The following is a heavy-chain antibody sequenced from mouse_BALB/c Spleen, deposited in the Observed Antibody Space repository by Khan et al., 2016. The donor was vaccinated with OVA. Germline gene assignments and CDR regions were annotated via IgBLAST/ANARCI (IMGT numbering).Heavy chain of an antibody. CDR2: IYPSDSYS. CDR1: GYTFTNYW. D-gene: IGHD2-13*01. J-gene: IGHJ2*01. CDR3: TRGDPGDFDY. Sequence: VQLQESGAELVRPGASVKLSCKASGYTFTNYWINWVKQRPGQGLEWIGNIYPSDSYSNYNQKFKDKATLTVDKSSSAAYMQLSSPTSEDSAVYYCTRGDPGDFDYWGQGTTLTVSA. V-gene: IGHV1-69*02.